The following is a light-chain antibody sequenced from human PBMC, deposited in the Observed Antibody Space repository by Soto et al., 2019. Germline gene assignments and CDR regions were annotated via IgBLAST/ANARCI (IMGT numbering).Light chain of an antibody. J-gene: IGKJ2*01. Sequence: DIHMTQSPSTLSASVGDRVTITCRASQSISSWFAWYQQKPGKAPTVLIYKASGLQSGVPSRFSGSGSGTEFTLTISSLQPDDFATYYCQQYNSYSRTFGQGTKLEIK. CDR1: QSISSW. V-gene: IGKV1-5*03. CDR3: QQYNSYSRT. CDR2: KAS.